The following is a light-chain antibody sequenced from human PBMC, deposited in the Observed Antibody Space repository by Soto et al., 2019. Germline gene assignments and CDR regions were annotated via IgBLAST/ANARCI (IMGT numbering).Light chain of an antibody. V-gene: IGLV1-36*01. CDR3: AAWDDSLNGYV. J-gene: IGLJ1*01. Sequence: LTQPPSVSEAPRQRVTISCSGSSSNIGNNAVNWYQQLPGKAPKLLIYFDDLLPSGVSDRFSGSKSGTSASLAISGLQSYDEADYYCAAWDDSLNGYVFGTWT. CDR2: FDD. CDR1: SSNIGNNA.